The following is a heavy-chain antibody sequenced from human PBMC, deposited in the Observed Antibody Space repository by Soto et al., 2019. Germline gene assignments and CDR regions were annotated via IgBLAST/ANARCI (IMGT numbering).Heavy chain of an antibody. V-gene: IGHV5-51*01. Sequence: DSLKSSGEGSGYSFTSYWIGWVRQMPGKGLEWMGIIYPGDSDTRYSPSFQGQVTISADKSISTAYLQWSSLKASDTAMYYCARHRIAADGTSYHDGMDVCGQGTTVTVSS. D-gene: IGHD6-13*01. J-gene: IGHJ6*02. CDR1: GYSFTSYW. CDR2: IYPGDSDT. CDR3: ARHRIAADGTSYHDGMDV.